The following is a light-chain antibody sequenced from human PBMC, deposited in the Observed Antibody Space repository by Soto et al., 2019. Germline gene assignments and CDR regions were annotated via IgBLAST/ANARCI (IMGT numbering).Light chain of an antibody. J-gene: IGKJ4*01. Sequence: DIQMTQSPSTLSASVGDRVTITCRVRQTINRWLAWYQQRPGKAPNLLIHKAATLEVGVPSRCSGSAYGTEFTLTISSLQPDDFAVYLCLQDNFDPLSFGGGTKVEIK. CDR1: QTINRW. CDR3: LQDNFDPLS. CDR2: KAA. V-gene: IGKV1-5*03.